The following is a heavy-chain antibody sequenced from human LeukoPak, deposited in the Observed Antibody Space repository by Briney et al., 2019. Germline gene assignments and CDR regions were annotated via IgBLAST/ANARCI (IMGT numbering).Heavy chain of an antibody. J-gene: IGHJ6*03. CDR1: GGSISSSNW. V-gene: IGHV4-4*02. D-gene: IGHD6-13*01. CDR3: ARAHLPLLFSGRDSSSWYSYYYYMDV. Sequence: SGTLSLTCAVSGGSISSSNWWSWVRQPPGKGLEWIGSIYHSGSTYYNPSLKSRVTIAVETSKNQFSLKLSSVTAADKAVYYCARAHLPLLFSGRDSSSWYSYYYYMDVWGKGTTVTVSS. CDR2: IYHSGST.